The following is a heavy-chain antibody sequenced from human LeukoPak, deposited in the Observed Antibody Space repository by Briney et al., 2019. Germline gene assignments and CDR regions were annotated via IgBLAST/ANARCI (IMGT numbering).Heavy chain of an antibody. CDR2: IGAGGDT. CDR1: GFTFNRYT. J-gene: IGHJ4*02. D-gene: IGHD1-26*01. CDR3: ARGSRSPSGTYHYYFDY. Sequence: PGGSLRLSCAASGFTFNRYTMSWVRQAPGKGLEWVSSIGAGGDTYYADSVKGRFTVSRDDSKNTLHLQMNSLRAEDTALYYCARGSRSPSGTYHYYFDYWGQGTLVTVSS. V-gene: IGHV3-23*01.